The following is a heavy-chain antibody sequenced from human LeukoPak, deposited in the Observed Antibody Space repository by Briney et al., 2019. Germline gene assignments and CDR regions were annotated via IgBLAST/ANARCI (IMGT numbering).Heavy chain of an antibody. CDR3: TRDTGTTGEVKFDP. J-gene: IGHJ5*02. D-gene: IGHD4-17*01. CDR1: GGSISSYY. V-gene: IGHV4-59*12. CDR2: IYYSGST. Sequence: SETLSLTCTVSGGSISSYYWSWIRQPPGKGLEWIGYIYYSGSTNYNPSLKSRVTMSVDTSKNQFSLKLSSVTAADTAVYFCTRDTGTTGEVKFDPWGQGTLVTVSS.